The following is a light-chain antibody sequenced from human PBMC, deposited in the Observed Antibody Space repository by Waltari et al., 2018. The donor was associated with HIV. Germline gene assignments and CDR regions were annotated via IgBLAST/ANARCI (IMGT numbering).Light chain of an antibody. J-gene: IGLJ2*01. CDR2: DVS. Sequence: QSALTQPRSVSGSPGQSVTISCTGTSSDVGDYNYVSWYQQHPGKAPKLMIDDVSQRPSGVPDRFSGSKSGNTASLTISGLQADDDADYYCCSFAGTYTIFGGGTKLTVL. V-gene: IGLV2-11*01. CDR3: CSFAGTYTI. CDR1: SSDVGDYNY.